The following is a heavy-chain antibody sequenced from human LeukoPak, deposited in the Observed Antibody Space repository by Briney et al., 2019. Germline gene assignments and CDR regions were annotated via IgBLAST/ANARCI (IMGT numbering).Heavy chain of an antibody. CDR1: GGSMSSYY. CDR3: ASQDEAGYFFDY. D-gene: IGHD2-15*01. J-gene: IGHJ4*02. V-gene: IGHV4-59*01. Sequence: PSETLSLTCTVSGGSMSSYYWSWVQRPPGRGLEWIGNIYYTGSTNHNPSLKSRVTISLDTSKNHFSLKLSSVTAADTALYYCASQDEAGYFFDYWGQGTLVTVPS. CDR2: IYYTGST.